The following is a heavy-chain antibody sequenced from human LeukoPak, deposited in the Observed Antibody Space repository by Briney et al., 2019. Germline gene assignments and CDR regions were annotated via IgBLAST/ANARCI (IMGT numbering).Heavy chain of an antibody. CDR2: INHSGST. D-gene: IGHD2-8*01. CDR3: ARDPLYCTNGVCYPGNFDY. Sequence: PSETLSLTCAVYGGSFSGYYWSWIRQPPGKGLEWIGEINHSGSTNYNPSLKSRVTISVDRSKNQFSLKLSSVTAADTAVYYCARDPLYCTNGVCYPGNFDYWGQGTLVTVSS. CDR1: GGSFSGYY. V-gene: IGHV4-34*01. J-gene: IGHJ4*02.